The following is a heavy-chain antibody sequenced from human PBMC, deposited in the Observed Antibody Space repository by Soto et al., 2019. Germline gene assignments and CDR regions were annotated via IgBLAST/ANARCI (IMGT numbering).Heavy chain of an antibody. CDR2: ISATGGGT. CDR1: GFKFSNYA. Sequence: GSLRLSCAASGFKFSNYAMSWVRQAPGKGLEWVSLISATGGGTYYADSVKGRFTISRDNSHNTLYLQVHSLTAEDTAVYYCAKDRRAGGNSAFYFDFWGQGAQVTVSS. CDR3: AKDRRAGGNSAFYFDF. J-gene: IGHJ4*02. V-gene: IGHV3-23*01. D-gene: IGHD3-16*01.